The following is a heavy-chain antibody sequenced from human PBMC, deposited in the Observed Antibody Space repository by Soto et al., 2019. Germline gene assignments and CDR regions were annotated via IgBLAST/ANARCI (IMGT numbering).Heavy chain of an antibody. D-gene: IGHD3-22*01. J-gene: IGHJ4*02. Sequence: ETLSLTCAGYGGSFSGYYWSWIRQPPGKGLEWIGEINHSGSTNYNPSLKSRVTISVDTSKNQFSLKLSSVTAADTAVYYCARGGDYYDAEGFDYWGQGTLVTVSS. CDR1: GGSFSGYY. CDR3: ARGGDYYDAEGFDY. CDR2: INHSGST. V-gene: IGHV4-34*01.